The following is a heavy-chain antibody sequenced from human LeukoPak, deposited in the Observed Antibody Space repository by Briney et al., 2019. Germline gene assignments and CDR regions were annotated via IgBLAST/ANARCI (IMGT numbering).Heavy chain of an antibody. J-gene: IGHJ1*01. D-gene: IGHD1-26*01. CDR1: GYTFTSYA. V-gene: IGHV7-4-1*02. CDR3: ARAPVRMGATNLQH. CDR2: INTNTGNP. Sequence: ASVKVSCKASGYTFTSYAMNWVRQAPGQGLEWMGWINTNTGNPTYARGFTGRFVFSLDTSVSTAYLQISSLKAEDTAVYYCARAPVRMGATNLQHWGQGTLVTVPS.